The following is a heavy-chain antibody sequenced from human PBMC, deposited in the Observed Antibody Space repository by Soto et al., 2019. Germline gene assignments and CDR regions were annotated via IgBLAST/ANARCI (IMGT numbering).Heavy chain of an antibody. CDR1: GFSLTTRGVG. Sequence: QIALKESGPTLVKPTQTLTLTFTFSGFSLTTRGVGVCWISQPPGKALECLALIYWDDDKRYSPSLQSRLSSTKDTSKNQVVLTMTNVDPVDTATYYCAHIPNYYQYDWFAPWVQGTLVSVSS. CDR3: AHIPNYYQYDWFAP. D-gene: IGHD3-16*01. CDR2: IYWDDDK. V-gene: IGHV2-5*02. J-gene: IGHJ5*02.